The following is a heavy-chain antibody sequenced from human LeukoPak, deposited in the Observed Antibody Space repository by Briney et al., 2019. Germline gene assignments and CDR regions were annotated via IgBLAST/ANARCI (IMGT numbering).Heavy chain of an antibody. CDR1: GFTFSSYA. CDR2: ISSNGGST. CDR3: ARAMGYSGYEHPFDY. Sequence: GGSLRLSCAASGFTFSSYAMHWVRQAPGKGLEYVSAISSNGGSTYYANSVKGRFTISRDNSKYTLYLQMGSLRAEDMAVYYCARAMGYSGYEHPFDYWGQGTLVTVSS. V-gene: IGHV3-64*01. D-gene: IGHD5-12*01. J-gene: IGHJ4*02.